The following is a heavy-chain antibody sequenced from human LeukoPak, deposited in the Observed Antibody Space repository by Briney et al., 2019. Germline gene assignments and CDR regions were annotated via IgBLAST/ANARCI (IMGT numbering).Heavy chain of an antibody. Sequence: GGSLRLSCAASGFTFSSYAMHWVRQAPGKGLEWVAVTSYDGSNKYYADSVKGRFTISRDNSKNTLYLQMNSLRAEDTAVYYCAREEAVAALDYWGQGTLVTVSS. J-gene: IGHJ4*02. D-gene: IGHD6-19*01. CDR1: GFTFSSYA. CDR2: TSYDGSNK. V-gene: IGHV3-30*04. CDR3: AREEAVAALDY.